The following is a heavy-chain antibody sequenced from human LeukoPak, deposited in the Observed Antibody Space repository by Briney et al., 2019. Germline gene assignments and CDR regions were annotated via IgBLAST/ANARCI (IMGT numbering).Heavy chain of an antibody. V-gene: IGHV4-39*01. CDR1: GGSISSSSYY. CDR2: IYYSGST. J-gene: IGHJ4*02. Sequence: SETLSLTCTVSGGSISSSSYYWGWIRQPPGKGLEWIGSIYYSGSTYYNPSLKSRVTISVDTSKNQFSLRLSSVTAADTAVYYCARVPQMTTITDWGQGTLVTVSS. CDR3: ARVPQMTTITD. D-gene: IGHD5-24*01.